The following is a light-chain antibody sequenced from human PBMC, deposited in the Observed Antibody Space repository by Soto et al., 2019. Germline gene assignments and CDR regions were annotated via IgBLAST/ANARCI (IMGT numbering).Light chain of an antibody. Sequence: DIQMTQSPSSLSASVGDRVTITCRASQSISSYLNRYQQKPGKAPKLLIYAASTLQSGVPSMFRCSGSGTDFTLCISSLQPEDFATYSCQQSYSTPTFGQGTKLEIK. V-gene: IGKV1-39*01. CDR1: QSISSY. CDR3: QQSYSTPT. CDR2: AAS. J-gene: IGKJ2*01.